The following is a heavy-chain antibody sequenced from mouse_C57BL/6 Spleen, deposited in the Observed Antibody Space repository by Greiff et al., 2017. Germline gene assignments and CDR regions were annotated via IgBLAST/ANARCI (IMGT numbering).Heavy chain of an antibody. J-gene: IGHJ4*01. CDR3: ARSPYYGNYPYAMDY. CDR1: GYTFTSYW. D-gene: IGHD2-10*01. CDR2: INPSSGYT. Sequence: QVQLQQSGAELAKPGASVKLSCKASGYTFTSYWMHWVQQRPGQGLEWIGSINPSSGYTKYNQKFNDKATLTADKSSSTAYMQLSSLTYEYSAVYYCARSPYYGNYPYAMDYWGQGTSVTVSS. V-gene: IGHV1-7*01.